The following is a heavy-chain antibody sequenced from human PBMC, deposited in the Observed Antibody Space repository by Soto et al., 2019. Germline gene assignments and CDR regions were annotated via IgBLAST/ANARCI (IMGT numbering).Heavy chain of an antibody. CDR3: ASHQASYGDYVMDV. V-gene: IGHV4-39*01. Sequence: SETLSLTCTVSGGSISSSSYYWGWIRQPPGKGLEWIGSIYYSGSTYYNPSLKSRVTISVDTSKNQFSLKLSSVTAADTAVYYCASHQASYGDYVMDVWGQGTTVTVSS. J-gene: IGHJ6*02. D-gene: IGHD4-17*01. CDR1: GGSISSSSYY. CDR2: IYYSGST.